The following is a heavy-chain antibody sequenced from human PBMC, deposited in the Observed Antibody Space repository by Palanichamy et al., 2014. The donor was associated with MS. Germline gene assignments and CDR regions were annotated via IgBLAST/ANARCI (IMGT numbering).Heavy chain of an antibody. CDR3: ARYRLGYYFDY. D-gene: IGHD3-16*02. J-gene: IGHJ4*02. V-gene: IGHV3-49*05. CDR2: IRSKAYGGTT. Sequence: EVQLVESGGGLVMPGRSLRLSCTASGFTFGDYTMSWFRQAPGKGLEWVGFIRSKAYGGTTEYAASVKGRFTISRDDSKSIAYLQMNSLTTGDTAVYYCARYRLGYYFDYWGQGTLVTVSS. CDR1: GFTFGDYT.